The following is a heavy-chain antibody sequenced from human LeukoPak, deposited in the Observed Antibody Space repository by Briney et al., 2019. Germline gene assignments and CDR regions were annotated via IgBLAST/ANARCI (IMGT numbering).Heavy chain of an antibody. CDR2: MNPNSGNT. J-gene: IGHJ4*02. CDR1: GYTFNSYD. D-gene: IGHD3-22*01. Sequence: ASVKVSCKASGYTFNSYDINWVRQATGQGLEWMGWMNPNSGNTGYAQRFQGRVTMTRNTSISTAYMELSSLRSGDTAVYYCARVSGRGSSGYYLHFDDWGQGTLVTVSS. V-gene: IGHV1-8*01. CDR3: ARVSGRGSSGYYLHFDD.